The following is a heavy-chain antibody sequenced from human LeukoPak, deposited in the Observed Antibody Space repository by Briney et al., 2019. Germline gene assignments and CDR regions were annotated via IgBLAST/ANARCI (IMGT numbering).Heavy chain of an antibody. CDR3: ARQTQPPEWLSMYYYYGMDV. D-gene: IGHD3-3*01. CDR1: GDSVSSNSAA. V-gene: IGHV6-1*01. J-gene: IGHJ6*02. Sequence: SQTLSLTCAISGDSVSSNSAAWNWIRQSPSRGLEWLGRTYYRSKWYNDYAVSVKSRITINPDTSKNQFSLQLNSVTPEDTAVYYCARQTQPPEWLSMYYYYGMDVWGQGTTVTVSS. CDR2: TYYRSKWYN.